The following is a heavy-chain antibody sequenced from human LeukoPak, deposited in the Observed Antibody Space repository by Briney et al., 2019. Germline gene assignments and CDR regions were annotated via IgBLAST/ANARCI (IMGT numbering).Heavy chain of an antibody. D-gene: IGHD3-16*01. CDR2: IYYSGST. Sequence: SETLSLTCTVSGGSISSYYWRWLRQPPEKGLEWLGYIYYSGSTNYNPSLWSRVTISVDTSKNQFSLKLSSVTAADTAVYYCARHVWRDPLSWFDPWGQGTLVTVSS. J-gene: IGHJ5*02. V-gene: IGHV4-59*08. CDR3: ARHVWRDPLSWFDP. CDR1: GGSISSYY.